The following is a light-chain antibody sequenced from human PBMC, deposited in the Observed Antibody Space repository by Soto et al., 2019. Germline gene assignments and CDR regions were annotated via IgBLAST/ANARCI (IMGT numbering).Light chain of an antibody. CDR3: QQYGSSPGT. J-gene: IGKJ1*01. V-gene: IGKV3-20*01. Sequence: TLSFSPGERSTLSCRTIQSVSNYLAWYQQKPGQAPRLLIFGESTRATGIPDRFSGSGSGTDFTLTISRLEPEDFAVYYCQQYGSSPGTFGQGTKVDIK. CDR1: QSVSNY. CDR2: GES.